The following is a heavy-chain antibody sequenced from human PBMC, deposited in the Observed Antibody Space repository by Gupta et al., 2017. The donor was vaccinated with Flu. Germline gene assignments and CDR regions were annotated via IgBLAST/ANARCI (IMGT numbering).Heavy chain of an antibody. CDR3: ASLDGISIFDD. J-gene: IGHJ4*02. V-gene: IGHV4-61*08. CDR2: TYDSGST. CDR1: GYH. D-gene: IGHD3-3*02. Sequence: GYHWSWIRQPPGKGLEFIAYTYDSGSTTYNPSLKSRVTIAVDMSKNQCSLKLSSVTAADTAVYYCASLDGISIFDDWGQGSQVTVSS.